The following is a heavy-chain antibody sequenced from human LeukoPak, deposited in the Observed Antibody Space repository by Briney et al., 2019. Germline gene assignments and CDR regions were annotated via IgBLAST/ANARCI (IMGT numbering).Heavy chain of an antibody. Sequence: GGSLRLSCAASGFTFSTYNMNWVRQAPGKGLEWVSSISSSSSYIYYADSVKGRFTISRDNAKNSLYLQMISLRAEDTALYCCARDGGYYNDSSGYSFDSWGQGTLVTVSS. D-gene: IGHD3-22*01. CDR2: ISSSSSYI. CDR1: GFTFSTYN. J-gene: IGHJ4*02. CDR3: ARDGGYYNDSSGYSFDS. V-gene: IGHV3-21*01.